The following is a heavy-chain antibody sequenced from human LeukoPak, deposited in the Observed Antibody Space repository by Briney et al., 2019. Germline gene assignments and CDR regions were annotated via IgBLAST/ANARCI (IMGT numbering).Heavy chain of an antibody. CDR3: ATDPGETVPAAKGPRGDYCYGMDV. CDR1: GYTLTELS. D-gene: IGHD2-2*01. J-gene: IGHJ6*02. V-gene: IGHV1-24*01. CDR2: FDPEDGET. Sequence: ASVKVSCKVSGYTLTELSMHWVRRAPGKGLEWMGGFDPEDGETIYAQKFQGRVTMTEDTSTDTAYMELNSLRSDDTAVYYCATDPGETVPAAKGPRGDYCYGMDVWGQGTTVTVSS.